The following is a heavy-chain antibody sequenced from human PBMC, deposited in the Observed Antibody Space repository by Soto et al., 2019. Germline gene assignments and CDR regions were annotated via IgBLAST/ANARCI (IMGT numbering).Heavy chain of an antibody. D-gene: IGHD2-21*02. CDR1: GFTFSSYW. Sequence: EVQLVESGGGLVQPGGSLRLSCAASGFTFSSYWMSWVRQAPGKGLEWVANIKQDGSEKYYVDSVKGRFTISRDNAKKSRYLQMNSLRAEETAVYYCARERYCGGDCYVFDYWGQGTLVTVSS. CDR3: ARERYCGGDCYVFDY. J-gene: IGHJ4*02. V-gene: IGHV3-7*03. CDR2: IKQDGSEK.